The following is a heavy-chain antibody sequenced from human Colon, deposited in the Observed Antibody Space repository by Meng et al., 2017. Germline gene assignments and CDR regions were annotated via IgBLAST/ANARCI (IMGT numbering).Heavy chain of an antibody. CDR1: AGPFSGYY. CDR3: SSLLTLDY. J-gene: IGHJ4*02. Sequence: QVPLQQWGPGLLKPSETLTLTCAIHAGPFSGYYWSWIRQAPGKGLEWIEEINHSGDTHYNPSLKSRVPMSFDTSKKQFSLHLSSVTAADTAVYYCSSLLTLDYWGPGTLVTFSS. D-gene: IGHD2-15*01. V-gene: IGHV4-34*02. CDR2: INHSGDT.